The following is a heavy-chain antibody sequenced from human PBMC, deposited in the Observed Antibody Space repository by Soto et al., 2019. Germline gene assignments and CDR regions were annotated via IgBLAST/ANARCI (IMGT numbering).Heavy chain of an antibody. J-gene: IGHJ3*02. CDR1: GGSISSSNW. CDR3: ARDIEGSDTPTVNDAFDI. D-gene: IGHD5-18*01. V-gene: IGHV4-4*02. CDR2: IYHSGNT. Sequence: QVQLQESGPGLVKPSGTLSLTCAVSGGSISSSNWWSWVRQPPGKGLEWIGEIYHSGNTNYNPSLKSRVSISVDKSKNQFSLNLSSVTAADTAVYYCARDIEGSDTPTVNDAFDIWGQGTMVTVSS.